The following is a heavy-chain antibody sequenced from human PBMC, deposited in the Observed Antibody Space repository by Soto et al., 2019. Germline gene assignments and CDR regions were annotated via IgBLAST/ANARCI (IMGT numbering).Heavy chain of an antibody. CDR3: ARRWGEGRVDY. V-gene: IGHV4-4*02. CDR2: IYHSGNT. J-gene: IGHJ4*02. Sequence: QVQLQQSGPRLVKPSGTLFLICAVSGGSISSSNWWSWVRQPPGKGLEWFGEIYHSGNTNYNPSLKRRVTMAVDKSRNEFSLELSSVSAADRALYYCARRWGEGRVDYWGEGALVTFSS. D-gene: IGHD3-10*01. CDR1: GGSISSSNW.